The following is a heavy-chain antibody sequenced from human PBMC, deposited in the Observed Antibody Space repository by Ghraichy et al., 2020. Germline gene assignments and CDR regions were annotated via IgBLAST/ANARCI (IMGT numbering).Heavy chain of an antibody. CDR2: IKEDGSVK. Sequence: GGSLRLSCAPSGFTFSNYWMSWFRQAPGKGLEWVSHIKEDGSVKNYVDSVKGRFSISRDNAKNSVDLRMNSLTAEATAVYYCARAGTMAPETLDYWGLGTLVTVST. CDR1: GFTFSNYW. V-gene: IGHV3-7*01. D-gene: IGHD3-10*01. CDR3: ARAGTMAPETLDY. J-gene: IGHJ4*02.